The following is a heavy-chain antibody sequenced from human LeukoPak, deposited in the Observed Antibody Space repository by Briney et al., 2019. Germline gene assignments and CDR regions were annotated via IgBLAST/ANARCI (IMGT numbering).Heavy chain of an antibody. D-gene: IGHD3-10*01. V-gene: IGHV3-7*01. CDR2: MKEDGSEK. J-gene: IGHJ5*02. Sequence: GGSLRLSCAASGFTFSRYCMNWVRQAPGKGLEWVANMKEDGSEKYSVDSVKGRFTISRDNAKNSLYLQMNSLRAEDTAVYYCTRGPPRSQTYYFGLFDPWGQGTLVTVSS. CDR1: GFTFSRYC. CDR3: TRGPPRSQTYYFGLFDP.